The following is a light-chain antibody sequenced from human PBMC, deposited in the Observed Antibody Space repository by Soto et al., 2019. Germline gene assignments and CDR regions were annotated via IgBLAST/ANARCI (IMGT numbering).Light chain of an antibody. CDR3: SSYAGSNIV. Sequence: QSVLTQPPSASGSPGQSVTISCTGTSSDVGGYNYVSWYQQHPGKAPKLMIYEVSKRPSGVPDRFSGSKSGNTASLTVSGLQAEDGGDYYCSSYAGSNIVFGTGTKVTVL. CDR1: SSDVGGYNY. V-gene: IGLV2-8*01. J-gene: IGLJ1*01. CDR2: EVS.